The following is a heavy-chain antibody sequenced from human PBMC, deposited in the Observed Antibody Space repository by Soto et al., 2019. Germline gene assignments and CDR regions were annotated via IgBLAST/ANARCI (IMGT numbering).Heavy chain of an antibody. D-gene: IGHD5-12*01. CDR2: ISSSGTI. V-gene: IGHV3-48*03. CDR1: GFTFSGYE. Sequence: EMHLVESGGGLVQPGGSLRLSCSASGFTFSGYEMDWVRQAPGKGLEWVAYISSSGTILYGDAVKGRFTISRDNADNSLYLQMNSLTAEDTAVYYCTKEKSVMYSGYDAFDIWGRGTMVTVSS. J-gene: IGHJ3*02. CDR3: TKEKSVMYSGYDAFDI.